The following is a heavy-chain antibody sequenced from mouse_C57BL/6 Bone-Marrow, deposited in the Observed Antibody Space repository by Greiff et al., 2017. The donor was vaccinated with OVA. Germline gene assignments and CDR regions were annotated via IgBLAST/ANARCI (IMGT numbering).Heavy chain of an antibody. J-gene: IGHJ3*01. CDR2: ISSGGDYI. CDR3: TRSYYSNYVSSWFAY. CDR1: GFTFSSYA. Sequence: EVMLVESGEGLVKPGGSLKLSCAASGFTFSSYAMSWVRQTPEKRLEWVAYISSGGDYINYADTVKGRFTFSRDNARNTLYLQMSSLKSEDTAMYYCTRSYYSNYVSSWFAYWGQGTLVTVSA. V-gene: IGHV5-9-1*02. D-gene: IGHD2-5*01.